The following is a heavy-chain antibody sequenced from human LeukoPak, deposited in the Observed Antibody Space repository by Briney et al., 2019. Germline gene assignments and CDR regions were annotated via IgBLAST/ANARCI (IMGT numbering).Heavy chain of an antibody. CDR3: ARGIKGLVPKSYYYYYYMDV. CDR2: ISAYNGST. J-gene: IGHJ6*03. CDR1: GYTFTSYG. V-gene: IGHV1-18*01. Sequence: GASVKVSCKASGYTFTSYGISWVRQAPGQGLEWMGWISAYNGSTNYAQKLQGRVTMATDTSTSTAYMELRSLRSDDTAVYYCARGIKGLVPKSYYYYYYMDVWGKGTTVTVSS. D-gene: IGHD6-19*01.